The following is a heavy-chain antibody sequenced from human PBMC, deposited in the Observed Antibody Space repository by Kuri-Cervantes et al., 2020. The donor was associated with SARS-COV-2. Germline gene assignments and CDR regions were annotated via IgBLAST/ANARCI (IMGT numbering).Heavy chain of an antibody. J-gene: IGHJ4*02. D-gene: IGHD6-19*01. CDR1: GFTVSSNY. CDR3: ARGGYSSGWFVYYFDY. Sequence: GESLKISCAASGFTVSSNYMSWVRQAPGKGLEWVSVIYSGGSTYYADSVKGRFTISRDNSKNTLYLQMNSLRAEDTAVYYCARGGYSSGWFVYYFDYWGQGTLVTVSS. V-gene: IGHV3-53*01. CDR2: IYSGGST.